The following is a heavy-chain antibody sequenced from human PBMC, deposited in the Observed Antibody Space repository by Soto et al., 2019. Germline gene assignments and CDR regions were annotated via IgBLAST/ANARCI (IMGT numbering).Heavy chain of an antibody. CDR2: ISSSSSYT. J-gene: IGHJ4*02. CDR1: GFTFSDYY. D-gene: IGHD1-26*01. Sequence: QVQLVESGGGLVKPGGSLRLSCAASGFTFSDYYMSWIRQAPGKGLEWVSYISSSSSYTNYADSVKGRFTISRDNAKNSLYLQMNSLRAEDTAVYYCARDGRRELRPLDYSGQGTLVTVSS. V-gene: IGHV3-11*05. CDR3: ARDGRRELRPLDY.